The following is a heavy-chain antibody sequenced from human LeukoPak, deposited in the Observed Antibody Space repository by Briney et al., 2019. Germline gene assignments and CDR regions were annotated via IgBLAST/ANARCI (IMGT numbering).Heavy chain of an antibody. CDR2: ISSSSSYI. J-gene: IGHJ4*02. V-gene: IGHV3-21*01. CDR1: GFTFSSYS. D-gene: IGHD3-22*01. Sequence: PGGSLRLSCAASGFTFSSYSMNWVRQAPGKGLEWVSSISSSSSYIYYAGSVKGRFTISRDNAKNSLYLQMNSLRAEDTAVYYCARMYDSSGYYFDYWGQGTLVTVSS. CDR3: ARMYDSSGYYFDY.